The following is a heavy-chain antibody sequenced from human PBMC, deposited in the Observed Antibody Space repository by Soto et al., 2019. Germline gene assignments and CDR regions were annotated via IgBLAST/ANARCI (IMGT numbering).Heavy chain of an antibody. Sequence: SETLSLTCTVSGASISSGGYYWSWIRQHPGKGLEWIGYIYYSGRTNYNPSLKSRVTISVDTSKNQFSLKLNSVTAADTAVYYCARVFSDSSSFFDPWGQGTLVTVS. CDR3: ARVFSDSSSFFDP. V-gene: IGHV4-31*03. J-gene: IGHJ5*02. D-gene: IGHD6-13*01. CDR1: GASISSGGYY. CDR2: IYYSGRT.